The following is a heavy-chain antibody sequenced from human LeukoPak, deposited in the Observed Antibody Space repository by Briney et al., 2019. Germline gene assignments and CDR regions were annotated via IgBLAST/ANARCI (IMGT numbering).Heavy chain of an antibody. V-gene: IGHV3-33*01. CDR1: GFTFNGYT. Sequence: GGSLRLSCVASGFTFNGYTMHWVRQAPGKGLEWVAIIWYDGSNKYYADSVKGRFTISRDNSKNTLFLQMNSLRAEDTAVYYCARDAFGARGIGGGLDIWGQGTMVIVSS. CDR2: IWYDGSNK. CDR3: ARDAFGARGIGGGLDI. D-gene: IGHD3-10*01. J-gene: IGHJ3*02.